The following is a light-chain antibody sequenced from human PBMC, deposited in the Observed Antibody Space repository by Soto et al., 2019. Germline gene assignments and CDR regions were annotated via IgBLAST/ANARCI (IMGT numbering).Light chain of an antibody. CDR1: DIGSQS. Sequence: SYELTQSPSVSVAPGQTATISCTGHDIGSQSVHWYQQRAAQAPVLVIYDVYDRPSGIPERFSVSISATTATLTISRVEVGDEAYYYCQIWDGTLQHLIFGGGIKLTVL. J-gene: IGLJ2*01. CDR3: QIWDGTLQHLI. V-gene: IGLV3-21*02. CDR2: DVY.